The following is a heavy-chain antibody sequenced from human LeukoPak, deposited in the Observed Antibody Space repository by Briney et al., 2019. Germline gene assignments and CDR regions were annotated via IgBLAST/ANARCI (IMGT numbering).Heavy chain of an antibody. D-gene: IGHD3-16*01. CDR3: ARDRGYDYVRGSYNYFDY. CDR2: ISSSSSYI. V-gene: IGHV3-21*04. Sequence: GGSLRLPCAASGFTFSSYSMNWVRQAPGKGLEWVSSISSSSSYIYYADSVKGRFTISRDNAKNSLYLQMNSLRAEDTAVYYCARDRGYDYVRGSYNYFDYWGQGTLVTVSS. CDR1: GFTFSSYS. J-gene: IGHJ4*02.